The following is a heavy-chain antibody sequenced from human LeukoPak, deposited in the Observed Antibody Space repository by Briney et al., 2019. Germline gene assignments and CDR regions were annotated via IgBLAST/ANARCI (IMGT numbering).Heavy chain of an antibody. Sequence: GGSLRLSCAASGFIFTSYGMNWVRQAPGQGLEWMAVITDDESNTNYADSVKGRFTISRDRSTNTVYMQMHSLRVEDTAVYYCAKDWAQYCGGECYFIHWGQGALVTVSS. D-gene: IGHD2-21*01. V-gene: IGHV3-30*18. CDR1: GFIFTSYG. J-gene: IGHJ4*02. CDR2: ITDDESNT. CDR3: AKDWAQYCGGECYFIH.